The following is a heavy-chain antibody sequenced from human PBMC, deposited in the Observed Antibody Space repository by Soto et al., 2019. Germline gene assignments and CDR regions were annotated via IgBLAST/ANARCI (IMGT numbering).Heavy chain of an antibody. V-gene: IGHV4-4*02. Sequence: SLTCAVCGGCISSSNWWIWVSKHPGKGLEWIGEIYHSGSTNYNPSLKSRVTISVDKSKNQFSLKLSSVTAADTAVYYCARGTLPRYSSGNDPWGQGTLVT. J-gene: IGHJ5*02. D-gene: IGHD6-19*01. CDR1: GGCISSSNW. CDR3: ARGTLPRYSSGNDP. CDR2: IYHSGST.